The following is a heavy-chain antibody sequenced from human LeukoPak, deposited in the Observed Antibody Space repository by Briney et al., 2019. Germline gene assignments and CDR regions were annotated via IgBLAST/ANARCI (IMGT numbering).Heavy chain of an antibody. Sequence: SETLSLTCTVSGGSISGSSYYWGWIRQPPGKGLEWIGSIYYSGSTHYNPSLKSRVTISVDTSKNQFSLKLNSVTAADTAVYYCARRRTDSSGYYNWFDLWGQGTLATVSS. CDR2: IYYSGST. V-gene: IGHV4-39*01. CDR1: GGSISGSSYY. J-gene: IGHJ5*02. D-gene: IGHD3-22*01. CDR3: ARRRTDSSGYYNWFDL.